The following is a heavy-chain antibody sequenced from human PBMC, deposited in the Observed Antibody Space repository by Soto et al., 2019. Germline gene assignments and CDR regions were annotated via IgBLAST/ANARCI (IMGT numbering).Heavy chain of an antibody. D-gene: IGHD2-2*01. CDR1: GFTFSSYA. V-gene: IGHV3-30-3*01. Sequence: QVQLVESGGGVVQPGRSLRLSCAASGFTFSSYAMHWVRQAPGKGLERVAVISYDGSNKYYADSVKGRFTISRDNSKNTLYLQMNSLRAEDTAVYYCARDTYQPLHQFDYWGQGTLVTVSS. CDR3: ARDTYQPLHQFDY. CDR2: ISYDGSNK. J-gene: IGHJ4*02.